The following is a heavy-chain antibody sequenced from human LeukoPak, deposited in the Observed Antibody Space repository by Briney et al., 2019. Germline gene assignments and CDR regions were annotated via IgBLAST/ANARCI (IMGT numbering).Heavy chain of an antibody. CDR2: ISYDGSNK. J-gene: IGHJ6*02. V-gene: IGHV3-30*18. CDR1: GFTFSSYG. D-gene: IGHD3-22*01. CDR3: AKEGGPLVSDSSGYYSVGYYYYGMDV. Sequence: GRSLRLSCAASGFTFSSYGMHWVRQAPGKGLEWVAVISYDGSNKYYADSVKGRFTISRDNSKNTLYLQMNSLRAEDTAVYYCAKEGGPLVSDSSGYYSVGYYYYGMDVWGQGTTVTVSS.